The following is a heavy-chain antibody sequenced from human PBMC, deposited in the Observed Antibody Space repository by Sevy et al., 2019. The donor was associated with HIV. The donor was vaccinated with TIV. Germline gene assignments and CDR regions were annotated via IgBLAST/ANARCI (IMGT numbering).Heavy chain of an antibody. Sequence: GGSLRLSCAASGFTFSDYYMSWIRQAPGKGLEWVSYISSSGSTIYYADSVKGRFTISRDNAKNSLYLQMNSLRAEDTAVYYWARDGYCSGGSGYVHAAFDIWGQGTMVTVSS. CDR2: ISSSGSTI. D-gene: IGHD2-15*01. CDR3: ARDGYCSGGSGYVHAAFDI. CDR1: GFTFSDYY. V-gene: IGHV3-11*01. J-gene: IGHJ3*02.